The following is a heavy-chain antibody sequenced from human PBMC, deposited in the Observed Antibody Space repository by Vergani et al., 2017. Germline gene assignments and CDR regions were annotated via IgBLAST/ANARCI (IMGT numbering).Heavy chain of an antibody. J-gene: IGHJ4*02. CDR3: ARGTIFGVVTPGY. V-gene: IGHV4-31*03. Sequence: QVQLQESGPGLVKPSQTLSLTCTVSGGSISSGGYYWSWIRQHPGKGLGWIGYIYYSGSTYYNPSLKSRVTISVDPTKNQFYLKRSSVTAADTAVYYCARGTIFGVVTPGYWGQGTLVTVSA. CDR2: IYYSGST. CDR1: GGSISSGGYY. D-gene: IGHD3-3*01.